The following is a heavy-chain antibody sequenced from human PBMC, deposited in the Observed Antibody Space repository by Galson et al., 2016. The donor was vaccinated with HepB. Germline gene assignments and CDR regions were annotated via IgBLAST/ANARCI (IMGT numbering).Heavy chain of an antibody. Sequence: SLRLSCAGSGFDFSSFAMSWVRRPPGKGLEWVSGVYGHGVSPFYADSVRGRFIISRDNSKNTLFLQMNSLRAEDTAEYYCAKMSGHPTESYYMDVWGKGTTATVSS. CDR1: GFDFSSFA. V-gene: IGHV3-23*01. CDR2: VYGHGVSP. D-gene: IGHD1-26*01. CDR3: AKMSGHPTESYYMDV. J-gene: IGHJ6*03.